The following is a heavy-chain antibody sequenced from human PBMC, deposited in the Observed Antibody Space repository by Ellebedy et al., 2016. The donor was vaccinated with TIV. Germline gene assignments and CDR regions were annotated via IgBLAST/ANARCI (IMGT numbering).Heavy chain of an antibody. V-gene: IGHV2-70*04. Sequence: SGPPLVKPTETLTLTCTLSGLSVSSNGMRVSWIRQPPGKALEWLARIVWDDDTFYTTSLTTRLTISKDTSKNQVVLTMTVMEPVDTATYYCARIWKDAFDVWGQGTTVTVSS. CDR2: IVWDDDT. J-gene: IGHJ3*01. CDR1: GLSVSSNGMR. D-gene: IGHD1-1*01. CDR3: ARIWKDAFDV.